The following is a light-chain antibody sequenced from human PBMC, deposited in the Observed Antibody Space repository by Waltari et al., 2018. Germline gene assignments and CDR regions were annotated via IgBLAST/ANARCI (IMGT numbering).Light chain of an antibody. CDR2: GAS. Sequence: EVVLTQSPGTLSLSPGERATLACRSSQSVATSLAWYQQNPGQAPSLLIYGASRRATGIPDRFSGSGSGTDFSLTISRLEPEDFAVYYCQHYVRLPATFGQGTKVEI. CDR1: QSVATS. V-gene: IGKV3-20*01. J-gene: IGKJ1*01. CDR3: QHYVRLPAT.